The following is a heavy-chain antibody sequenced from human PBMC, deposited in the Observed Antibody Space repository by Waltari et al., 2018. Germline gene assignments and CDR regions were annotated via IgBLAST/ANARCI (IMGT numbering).Heavy chain of an antibody. V-gene: IGHV1-8*01. D-gene: IGHD3-10*01. J-gene: IGHJ6*02. CDR2: MNPNSGNT. CDR1: GYTFTSYD. CDR3: ARASNPGGFGELLDPSVPPFPDV. Sequence: QVQLVQSGAEVKKPGASVKVSCKASGYTFTSYDINWVRQATGQGLEWMGWMNPNSGNTGNAKECQGRVTRTRNTSISTAYMELSSLRSEDTAVYYCARASNPGGFGELLDPSVPPFPDVWGQGTTVTVSS.